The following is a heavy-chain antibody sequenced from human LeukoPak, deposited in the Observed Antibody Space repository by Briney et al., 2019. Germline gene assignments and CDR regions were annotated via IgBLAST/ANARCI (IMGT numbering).Heavy chain of an antibody. CDR1: GGTFSSYA. CDR2: IIPIFGTA. Sequence: SVKVSCKASGGTFSSYAISWVRQAPGQGLEWMGRIIPIFGTANYAQKFQGRVTITTDESTSTAYMELSSLRSEDTAVYYCAIPATGDGYNYWGQGTLVTVSS. V-gene: IGHV1-69*05. D-gene: IGHD5-24*01. J-gene: IGHJ4*02. CDR3: AIPATGDGYNY.